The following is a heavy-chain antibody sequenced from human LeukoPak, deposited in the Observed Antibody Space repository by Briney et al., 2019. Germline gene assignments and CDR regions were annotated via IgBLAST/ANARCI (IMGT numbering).Heavy chain of an antibody. CDR1: VFTVSSNY. CDR2: IYSGGST. CDR3: AKAGYIRFHS. V-gene: IGHV3-53*01. J-gene: IGHJ4*03. Sequence: GGSLRLSCAASVFTVSSNYMSWVRQAPGKGLEWVSVIYSGGSTYYADSVTGRCTISRDNSNNTLYLQMNSLIAEDTAVFYCAKAGYIRFHSWGKGPGSPSPQ. D-gene: IGHD1-1*01.